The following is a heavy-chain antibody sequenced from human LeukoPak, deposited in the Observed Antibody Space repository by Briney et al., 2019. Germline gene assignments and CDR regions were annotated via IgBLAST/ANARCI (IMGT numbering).Heavy chain of an antibody. V-gene: IGHV3-7*01. D-gene: IGHD4-17*01. CDR2: IKQDGSEK. Sequence: PGGSLRLSCAASGFTSSSYWMSWVRQAPGKGLEWVANIKQDGSEKYYVDSVKGRFTISRDNAKNSLYLQMNSLRAEDTAVYYCARTTGNDAFDIWGQGTMVTVSS. CDR1: GFTSSSYW. CDR3: ARTTGNDAFDI. J-gene: IGHJ3*02.